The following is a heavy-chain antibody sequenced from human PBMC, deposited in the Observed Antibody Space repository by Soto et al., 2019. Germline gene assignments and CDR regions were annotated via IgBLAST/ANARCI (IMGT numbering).Heavy chain of an antibody. CDR3: ATKTGGGWEDGMDV. CDR2: IYYSGST. Sequence: SETLSLTSTVSDGSISSSSYYWGWIRQPPGKGLEWIGSIYYSGSTYYNPSLKSRVTISVDTSKNQFSLKLSSVTAADTAVYYCATKTGGGWEDGMDVWGQGTTVTVSS. D-gene: IGHD6-19*01. J-gene: IGHJ6*02. CDR1: DGSISSSSYY. V-gene: IGHV4-39*01.